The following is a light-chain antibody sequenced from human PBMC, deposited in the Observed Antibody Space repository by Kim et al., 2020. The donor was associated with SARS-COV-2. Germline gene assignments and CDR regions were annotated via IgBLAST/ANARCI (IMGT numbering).Light chain of an antibody. CDR3: HKDIRHHFT. Sequence: IQMTQSPSSLSASVGDRVTITCRASQAISSDLGWYQQKPGKAPKLLIYAASSLQSGVPSRFSGSGSGTDFTLTISSLQPEDFATYYCHKDIRHHFTLGGGPKVEI. J-gene: IGKJ4*01. CDR2: AAS. CDR1: QAISSD. V-gene: IGKV1-6*01.